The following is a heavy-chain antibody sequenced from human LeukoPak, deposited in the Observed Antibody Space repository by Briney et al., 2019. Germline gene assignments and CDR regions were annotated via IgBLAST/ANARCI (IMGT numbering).Heavy chain of an antibody. D-gene: IGHD6-19*01. CDR1: GFTFSSYA. V-gene: IGHV3-23*01. Sequence: GGSLRLSCEASGFTFSSYAMSWVRQAPGKGLEWVSAISGSGGSTYYADSVKGRFTISRDNSKNTLYLQMNSLRAEDTAVYYCAKTVGPDPYSSGWTDYWGQGTLVTVSS. J-gene: IGHJ4*02. CDR3: AKTVGPDPYSSGWTDY. CDR2: ISGSGGST.